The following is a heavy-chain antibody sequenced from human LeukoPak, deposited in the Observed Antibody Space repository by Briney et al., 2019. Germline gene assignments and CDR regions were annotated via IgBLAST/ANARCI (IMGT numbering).Heavy chain of an antibody. D-gene: IGHD3-10*01. CDR2: ISGSAATI. J-gene: IGHJ4*02. CDR3: ARSRYLWLAVCDY. V-gene: IGHV3-21*01. CDR1: GFTFSNYG. Sequence: TPGGSLRLSCAASGFTFSNYGMTWVRQAPGKGLEWVSSISGSAATISYADSVKGRFTISRDNAKNSLYLQMNSLRAEDTAVYYCARSRYLWLAVCDYWGQGTLVTVSS.